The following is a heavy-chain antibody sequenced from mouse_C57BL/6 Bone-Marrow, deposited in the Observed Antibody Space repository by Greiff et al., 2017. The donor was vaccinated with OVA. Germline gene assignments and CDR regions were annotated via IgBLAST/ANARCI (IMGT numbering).Heavy chain of an antibody. CDR3: ARSRYYGSSYGY. D-gene: IGHD1-1*01. CDR1: GYTFTSYW. CDR2: IDPSDSYT. J-gene: IGHJ2*01. Sequence: QVQLKQPGAELVMPGASVKLSCKASGYTFTSYWMHWVKQRPGQGLEWIGEIDPSDSYTNYNQKFKGKSTLTVDKSSSTAYMQLSSLTSEDSSVDYCARSRYYGSSYGYWGQGTTLTVSS. V-gene: IGHV1-69*01.